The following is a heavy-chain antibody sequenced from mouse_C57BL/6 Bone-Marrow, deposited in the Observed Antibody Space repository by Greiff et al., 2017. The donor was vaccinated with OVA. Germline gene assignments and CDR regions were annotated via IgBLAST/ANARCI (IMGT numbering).Heavy chain of an antibody. D-gene: IGHD1-1*01. CDR2: IRLKSDNYAT. CDR1: GFTFSNYW. J-gene: IGHJ4*01. CDR3: TRAGSRKGYAMDY. V-gene: IGHV6-3*01. Sequence: EVKVEESGGGLVQPGGSMKLSCVASGFTFSNYWMNWVRQSPEKGLEWVAQIRLKSDNYATHYAESVKGRFTISRDDSKSSVYLQMNNLRAEDTGIYYCTRAGSRKGYAMDYWGQGTSVTVSS.